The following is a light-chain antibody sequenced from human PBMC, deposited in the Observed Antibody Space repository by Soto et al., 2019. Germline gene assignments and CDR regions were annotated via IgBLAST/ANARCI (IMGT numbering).Light chain of an antibody. V-gene: IGLV2-8*01. Sequence: QSALTQPPSASGSPGQSVTISCTGTKNDIGVYDFVSWYQHHPGKAPRLIIYEVVQRPSGVPDRFSGSKSGTSASLAITGLQAEDEADYYCQSFDSSRIGLLFGGGTKLTVL. CDR1: KNDIGVYDF. CDR2: EVV. CDR3: QSFDSSRIGLL. J-gene: IGLJ2*01.